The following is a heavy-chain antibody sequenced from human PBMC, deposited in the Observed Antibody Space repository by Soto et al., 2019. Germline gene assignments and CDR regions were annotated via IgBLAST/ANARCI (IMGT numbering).Heavy chain of an antibody. J-gene: IGHJ4*02. D-gene: IGHD2-15*01. Sequence: SETLSLTCAVYGGSFSGYYWSWIRQPPEKGLEWIGEINHSGSTNYNPSLKSRVTISVDTSKNQFSLKLSSVTAADTAVYYCARGPRYCSGGSCYRSPTGARPVDYWGQGTLVTVSS. CDR3: ARGPRYCSGGSCYRSPTGARPVDY. CDR2: INHSGST. CDR1: GGSFSGYY. V-gene: IGHV4-34*01.